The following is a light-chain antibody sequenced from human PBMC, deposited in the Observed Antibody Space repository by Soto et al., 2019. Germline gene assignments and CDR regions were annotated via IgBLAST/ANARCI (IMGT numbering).Light chain of an antibody. Sequence: QSVLAQPASVSGSPGQSITISCTGTSSDVGAYNSVSWYQQHPHRAPQVIIYKGTQRPSGVSNRFSGSTSGNAASLTISALQADDEADYFCCSYAGSSTYVFGTGTKVTVL. V-gene: IGLV2-23*01. CDR2: KGT. J-gene: IGLJ1*01. CDR1: SSDVGAYNS. CDR3: CSYAGSSTYV.